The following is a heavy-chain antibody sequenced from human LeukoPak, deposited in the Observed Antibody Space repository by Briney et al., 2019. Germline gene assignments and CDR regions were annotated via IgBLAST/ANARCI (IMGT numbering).Heavy chain of an antibody. Sequence: GESLKISCQASGYSFTTSWIGWVRQMPGKGLEWMGTIFPADSDTRYSPSFQGQVTISVDKSNNTAFLQWSSLKASDTAIYYCARLSGGSPWGQGTLVTVSS. V-gene: IGHV5-51*01. D-gene: IGHD2-15*01. CDR3: ARLSGGSP. CDR2: IFPADSDT. CDR1: GYSFTTSW. J-gene: IGHJ5*02.